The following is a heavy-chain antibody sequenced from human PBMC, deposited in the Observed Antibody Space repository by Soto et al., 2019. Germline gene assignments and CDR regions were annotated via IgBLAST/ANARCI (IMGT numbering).Heavy chain of an antibody. CDR1: GYSFTSYW. Sequence: GESLKISCKGSGYSFTSYWIGWVRQMPGKGLEWMGIIYPGDSDTRYSPSFQGQVTISADKSISTAYLQWSSLKASDTAMYYCARHTGLGYCSSTSCYGYYYYGMDVWGQGTTVTVS. D-gene: IGHD2-2*01. J-gene: IGHJ6*02. CDR2: IYPGDSDT. V-gene: IGHV5-51*01. CDR3: ARHTGLGYCSSTSCYGYYYYGMDV.